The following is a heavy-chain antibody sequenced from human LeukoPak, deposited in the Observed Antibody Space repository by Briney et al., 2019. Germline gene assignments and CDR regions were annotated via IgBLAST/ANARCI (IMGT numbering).Heavy chain of an antibody. Sequence: QTGGSLRLSCAASGFTFSSYAMPWVRQAPGKGLEWVAVISYDGSNKYYADSVKGRFTISRDNSKNTLYLQVNSLRAEDTAVYYCVRGLVRGVILSYVYWGQGTLVTVSS. CDR2: ISYDGSNK. D-gene: IGHD3-10*01. V-gene: IGHV3-30-3*01. J-gene: IGHJ4*02. CDR1: GFTFSSYA. CDR3: VRGLVRGVILSYVY.